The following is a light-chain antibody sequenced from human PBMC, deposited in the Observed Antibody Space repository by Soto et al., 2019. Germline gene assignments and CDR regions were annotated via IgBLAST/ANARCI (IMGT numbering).Light chain of an antibody. J-gene: IGLJ2*01. Sequence: QSALTQPPSASGSPGQSVTISCTGTSSDVGGYNYVSWYQQHPGKAPKLMIYEVTERPSGVPDRFSGSKSGNTASLTVSGLQAEDEAYYYCSSNAGSNNLVFGGGTKLTVL. CDR2: EVT. CDR3: SSNAGSNNLV. CDR1: SSDVGGYNY. V-gene: IGLV2-8*01.